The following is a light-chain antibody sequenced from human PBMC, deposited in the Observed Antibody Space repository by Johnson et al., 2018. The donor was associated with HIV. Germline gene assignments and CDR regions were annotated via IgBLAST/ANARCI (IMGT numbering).Light chain of an antibody. V-gene: IGLV1-51*01. CDR1: SSNIGNNY. Sequence: QSVLTQPPSVSAAPGQKVTIYCSGSSSNIGNNYVSWYQHLPGTAPQLLIYDNNKRPSGIPDRFSGSKSGTSATLGITGLQTGDEADYYCGTWDNSLSANVFGTGTKVTVL. CDR2: DNN. CDR3: GTWDNSLSANV. J-gene: IGLJ1*01.